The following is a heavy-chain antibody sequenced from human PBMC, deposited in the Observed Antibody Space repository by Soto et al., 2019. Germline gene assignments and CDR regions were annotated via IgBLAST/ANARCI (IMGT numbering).Heavy chain of an antibody. CDR3: AREDWADKARFDP. CDR2: ITYSGST. Sequence: SETLSLTCIVSGGSLSSGDYYWSWLRQHTGKGLEWIGYITYSGSTYYNPSLKSRVTISIDTSNNQFSLNLNSVTAADTAVYYCAREDWADKARFDPLGQGTLVTVSS. CDR1: GGSLSSGDYY. J-gene: IGHJ5*02. V-gene: IGHV4-31*03. D-gene: IGHD2-21*01.